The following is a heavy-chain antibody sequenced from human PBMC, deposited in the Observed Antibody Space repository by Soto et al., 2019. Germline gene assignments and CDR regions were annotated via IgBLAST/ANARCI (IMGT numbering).Heavy chain of an antibody. D-gene: IGHD4-17*01. CDR3: ARLPVTTNWFDP. V-gene: IGHV4-34*01. CDR1: GGSFSGYY. J-gene: IGHJ5*02. Sequence: QVQLQQWGAGLLKPSETLSLTCAVYGGSFSGYYWSWIRQPPGKGLGWIGEINHSGSTNYNPSLKSRVTISVDTSKNQFSLKLSSVTAADTAVYYCARLPVTTNWFDPWGQGTLVTVSS. CDR2: INHSGST.